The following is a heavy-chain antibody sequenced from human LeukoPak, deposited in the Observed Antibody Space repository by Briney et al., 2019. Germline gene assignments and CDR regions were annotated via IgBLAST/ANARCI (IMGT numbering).Heavy chain of an antibody. V-gene: IGHV3-23*01. CDR1: GFTFSSYA. D-gene: IGHD3-9*01. CDR3: AKDLGDILTGTEYDFDY. CDR2: ISASGSST. J-gene: IGHJ4*02. Sequence: GGSLRLSCAASGFTFSSYAMSWVRQAPGKGLEWVSAISASGSSTYYADSVKGRFTISRDNSKKTLYLQMNSLRAEDTAVYYCAKDLGDILTGTEYDFDYWGQGTLVTVYS.